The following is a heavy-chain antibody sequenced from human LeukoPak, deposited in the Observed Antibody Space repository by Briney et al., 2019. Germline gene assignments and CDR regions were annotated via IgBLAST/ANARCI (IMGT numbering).Heavy chain of an antibody. CDR1: GFNFDTYA. CDR2: ISGSGNTV. D-gene: IGHD5-12*01. J-gene: IGHJ4*02. V-gene: IGHV3-23*01. CDR3: AGDPSYTGYHPYFDY. Sequence: PGGSLRLSCAASGFNFDTYAMSWVRQAPGKGLGWVSVISGSGNTVYYADSVKGRFTISRDNSKSTLYLQINSLRAEDTAVYYCAGDPSYTGYHPYFDYWGQGTLVTVSS.